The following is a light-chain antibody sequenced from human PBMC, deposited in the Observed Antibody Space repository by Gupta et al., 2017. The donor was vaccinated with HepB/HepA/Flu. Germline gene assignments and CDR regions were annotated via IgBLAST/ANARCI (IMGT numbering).Light chain of an antibody. Sequence: DFVMTQSPDSLAVALGERATINCKSSQCVLYSSNNKNYLAWYQQKPGQPPRLLIYWASTRESGVPDRFSGSGSGTDFTLTISSLQAEDVAVYYCQQYYSTPDTFGQGTKLEIK. CDR2: WAS. CDR1: QCVLYSSNNKNY. J-gene: IGKJ2*01. CDR3: QQYYSTPDT. V-gene: IGKV4-1*01.